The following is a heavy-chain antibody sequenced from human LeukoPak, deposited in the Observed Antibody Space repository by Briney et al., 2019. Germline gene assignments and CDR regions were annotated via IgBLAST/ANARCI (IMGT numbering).Heavy chain of an antibody. V-gene: IGHV3-21*01. J-gene: IGHJ1*01. D-gene: IGHD2-21*02. CDR3: ARDVVVTAILFQH. CDR2: ISSSSSYI. Sequence: TGGSLRLSCAASGFTFSSYSMNWVRQAPGKGLEWVSSISSSSSYIYYADSVKGRFTISRDNAKNSLYLQMNSLRAEDTAVYHCARDVVVTAILFQHWGQGTLVTVSS. CDR1: GFTFSSYS.